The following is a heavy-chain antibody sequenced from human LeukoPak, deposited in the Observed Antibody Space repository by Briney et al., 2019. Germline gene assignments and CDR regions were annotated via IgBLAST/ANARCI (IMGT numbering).Heavy chain of an antibody. V-gene: IGHV1-2*02. CDR3: ARACWFNSGSYWHDY. CDR1: GYTFTGYY. CDR2: INPNSGGT. D-gene: IGHD1-26*01. J-gene: IGHJ4*02. Sequence: GASVKVSCKASGYTFTGYYMHWVRQAPGQGLEWMGWINPNSGGTNYAQKFQGRVTMTRDTSISTAYMELSRLRSDDTAVYYCARACWFNSGSYWHDYWGQGTLVTVSS.